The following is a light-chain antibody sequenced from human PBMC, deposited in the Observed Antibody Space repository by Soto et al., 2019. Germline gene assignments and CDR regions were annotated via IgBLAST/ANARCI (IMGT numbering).Light chain of an antibody. CDR3: AAWDDSLSGEV. CDR1: RSNIGNNA. Sequence: QSVLTQPPSVSEAPRQRVTISCSGSRSNIGNNAVSWYQQLPGKAPKLLIYYDDLLPSGVSDRFSGSKSGTSASLAISGLQSEDEADYYCAAWDDSLSGEVFGGGTKLTVL. V-gene: IGLV1-36*01. J-gene: IGLJ3*02. CDR2: YDD.